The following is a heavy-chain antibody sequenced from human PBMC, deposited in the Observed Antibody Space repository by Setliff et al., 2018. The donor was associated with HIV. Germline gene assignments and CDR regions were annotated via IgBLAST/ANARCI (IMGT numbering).Heavy chain of an antibody. CDR3: ARVIPAGVPANWFDP. D-gene: IGHD2-2*01. Sequence: SETLSLTCTVSGGSITGSPYFWGWIRRPPLKGLEWIASIHYTGRTYYNPSLKSRVSTSVDPSKNHLSLKLTSVTAADTAVYYCARVIPAGVPANWFDPWG. CDR1: GGSITGSPYF. J-gene: IGHJ5*02. CDR2: IHYTGRT. V-gene: IGHV4-39*02.